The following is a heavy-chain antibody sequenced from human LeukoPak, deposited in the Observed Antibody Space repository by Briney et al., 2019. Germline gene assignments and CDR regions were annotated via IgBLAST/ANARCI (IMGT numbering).Heavy chain of an antibody. D-gene: IGHD5-12*01. CDR2: ISGSGGST. CDR3: AKVQGYSGYDFDY. CDR1: GFTVSSNY. Sequence: GGSLRLSCAASGFTVSSNYMSWVRQAPGKGLEWVSAISGSGGSTYYADSVKGRFTISRDNSKNTLYLQMNSLRAEDTAVYYCAKVQGYSGYDFDYWGQGTLVTVSS. V-gene: IGHV3-23*01. J-gene: IGHJ4*02.